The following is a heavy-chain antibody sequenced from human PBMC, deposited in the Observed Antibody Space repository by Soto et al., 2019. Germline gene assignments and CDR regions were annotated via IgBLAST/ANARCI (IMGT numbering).Heavy chain of an antibody. CDR1: GFTFSSYS. V-gene: IGHV3-21*01. J-gene: IGHJ6*02. CDR2: ISSSSRYI. D-gene: IGHD7-27*01. Sequence: EVQLVESGGGLVKPGGSLRLSCAASGFTFSSYSMNWVRQAPGKGLEWVSSISSSSRYIYYADSVKGRFTISRDNAKNPLYLQMNSLRAEDTAVYYCARDRLTGNYYYGMDVCGQGTTVTVSS. CDR3: ARDRLTGNYYYGMDV.